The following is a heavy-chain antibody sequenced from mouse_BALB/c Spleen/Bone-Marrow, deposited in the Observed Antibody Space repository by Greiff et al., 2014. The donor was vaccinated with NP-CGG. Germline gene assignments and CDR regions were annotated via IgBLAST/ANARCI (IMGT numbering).Heavy chain of an antibody. J-gene: IGHJ3*01. V-gene: IGHV1S81*02. D-gene: IGHD1-2*01. CDR3: ARYATATYWFAC. Sequence: QVQLQQSGAELVKPGASVKLSCKASGYTFTSYWMHWVKQRPGQGLEWIGEINPSNGRTNYNEKFKSKATLTVDKSSSTAYMQLSSLTSEDSAVYYCARYATATYWFACWGQGTLVTVSA. CDR2: INPSNGRT. CDR1: GYTFTSYW.